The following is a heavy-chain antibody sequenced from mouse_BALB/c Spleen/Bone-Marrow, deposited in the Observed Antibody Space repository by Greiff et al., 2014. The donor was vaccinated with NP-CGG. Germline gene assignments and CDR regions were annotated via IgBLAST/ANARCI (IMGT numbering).Heavy chain of an antibody. D-gene: IGHD1-2*01. Sequence: QVQLQQSGPELVKPGASVKISCKASGYAFSSSWMNWVKQRPGQGLEWIGRIYPGDGDTNYNGKFKGKATLTADKSSSTAYMQLSSLTSEDSAVYFCTNYGDNSQGAVDYWGQGTSVTVSS. CDR3: TNYGDNSQGAVDY. J-gene: IGHJ4*01. CDR1: GYAFSSSW. CDR2: IYPGDGDT. V-gene: IGHV1-82*01.